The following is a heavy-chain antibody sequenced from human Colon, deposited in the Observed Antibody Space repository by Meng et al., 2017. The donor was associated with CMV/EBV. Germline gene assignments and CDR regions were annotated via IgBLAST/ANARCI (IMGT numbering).Heavy chain of an antibody. CDR1: GFTFGTYG. Sequence: GGSLRLSCVTSGFTFGTYGMSWVRQAPGKGPEWVSSISISSYTNYADTVKGRFTISRDNAKNSMYLQMNSLRAEDTAVYYCARVVKGGNYLEYWGQGTLVTVSS. D-gene: IGHD4-23*01. CDR2: ISISSYT. J-gene: IGHJ4*02. CDR3: ARVVKGGNYLEY. V-gene: IGHV3-21*01.